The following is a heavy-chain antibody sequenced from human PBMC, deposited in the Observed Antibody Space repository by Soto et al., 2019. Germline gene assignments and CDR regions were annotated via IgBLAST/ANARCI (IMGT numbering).Heavy chain of an antibody. V-gene: IGHV1-8*01. CDR3: ARSALEPYYYYYYMDV. CDR1: GYTFTSYD. Sequence: QVQLVQSGAEVKKPGASVKVSCKAPGYTFTSYDINWVRQATGQGLEWMGWMNPSSGNTGYAQKFQGRVTMTRNTSISTAYMELSSLRSEDTAVYYCARSALEPYYYYYYMDVWGKGTTVTVSS. J-gene: IGHJ6*03. D-gene: IGHD1-1*01. CDR2: MNPSSGNT.